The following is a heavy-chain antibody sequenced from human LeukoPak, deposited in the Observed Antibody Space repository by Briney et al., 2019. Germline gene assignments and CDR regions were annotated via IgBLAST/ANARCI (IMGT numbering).Heavy chain of an antibody. V-gene: IGHV1-2*02. CDR3: ARGEDSSSWYSSYYFDY. Sequence: ASVKVSCKASGYTFTGYYMHWVRQVPGQGLEWMGWINPNSGGTNYAQKFQGRVTMTRDTSISTAYMELSRLRSDDTAVYYCARGEDSSSWYSSYYFDYWGQGTLVTVSS. D-gene: IGHD6-13*01. CDR1: GYTFTGYY. CDR2: INPNSGGT. J-gene: IGHJ4*02.